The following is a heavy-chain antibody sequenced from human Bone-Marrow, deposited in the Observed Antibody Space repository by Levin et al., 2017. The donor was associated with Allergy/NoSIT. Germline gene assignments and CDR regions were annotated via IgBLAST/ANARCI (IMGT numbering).Heavy chain of an antibody. J-gene: IGHJ6*03. CDR2: IWYDGSQE. D-gene: IGHD3-3*01. CDR3: AKVAYYEFWSGNTPRTYYYYSMDV. V-gene: IGHV3-33*04. CDR1: GFTFNNFG. Sequence: GESLKISCTASGFTFNNFGMHWVRQTPGKGLEWVAVIWYDGSQEYYADSVKGRFTISRDIARSTLFLEMKRLRSEDTGVYYCAKVAYYEFWSGNTPRTYYYYSMDVWGRGTTVTVSS.